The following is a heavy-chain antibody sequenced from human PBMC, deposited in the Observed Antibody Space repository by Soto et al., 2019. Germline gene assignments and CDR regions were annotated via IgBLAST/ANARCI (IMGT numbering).Heavy chain of an antibody. V-gene: IGHV3-48*01. Sequence: GGSLRLSCAASGFTFSSYSMNWVRQAPGKGLEWVSYISSSSSTIYYADSVKGRFTISRDNAKNSLYLQMNSLRAEDTAVYYCARDQGRITMVRGVIIPFDYWGQGTLVTVSS. J-gene: IGHJ4*02. CDR1: GFTFSSYS. D-gene: IGHD3-10*01. CDR3: ARDQGRITMVRGVIIPFDY. CDR2: ISSSSSTI.